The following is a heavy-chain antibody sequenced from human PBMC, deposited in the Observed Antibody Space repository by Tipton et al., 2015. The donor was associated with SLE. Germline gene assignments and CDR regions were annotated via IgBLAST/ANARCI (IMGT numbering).Heavy chain of an antibody. CDR2: IRSKANSYAT. CDR1: GFTFSGSA. CDR3: TIYLGESSLMGY. D-gene: IGHD3-16*02. Sequence: SLRLSCAASGFTFSGSAIHWVRQASGKGLEWVGRIRSKANSYATAYAASVKGRFTISRDDSKNTAYLQVNSLKTEDTAIYYCTIYLGESSLMGYWGQGTLVTVSS. V-gene: IGHV3-73*01. J-gene: IGHJ4*02.